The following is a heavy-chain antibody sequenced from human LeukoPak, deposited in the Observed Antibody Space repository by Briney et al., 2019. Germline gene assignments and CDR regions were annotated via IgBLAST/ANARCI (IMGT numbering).Heavy chain of an antibody. CDR2: ISAYNGNT. CDR1: GYTFTIYG. CDR3: ARGMPPTDIVVVVAATHGGVDWFDP. Sequence: ASVKVSCKASGYTFTIYGIRWVRQAPGQGLEWMGWISAYNGNTNYAQKLQGRVTMTTDTSTSTAYMELRSLRSDDTAVYYCARGMPPTDIVVVVAATHGGVDWFDPWGQGTLVTVSS. D-gene: IGHD2-15*01. J-gene: IGHJ5*02. V-gene: IGHV1-18*01.